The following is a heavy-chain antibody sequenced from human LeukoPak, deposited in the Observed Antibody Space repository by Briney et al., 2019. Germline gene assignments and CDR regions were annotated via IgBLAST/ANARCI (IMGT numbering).Heavy chain of an antibody. CDR3: ARDRVAEGPYFDY. J-gene: IGHJ4*02. Sequence: GGSLRLSCAASGFTFSSDSMNWVGKAPGKGLDGISSISSSSSYIHYADSVKGRFTISRDNAKNSMYLQMNSLRAEDTAVYYCARDRVAEGPYFDYWGQGTLVTVSS. CDR2: ISSSSSYI. V-gene: IGHV3-21*01. CDR1: GFTFSSDS. D-gene: IGHD6-13*01.